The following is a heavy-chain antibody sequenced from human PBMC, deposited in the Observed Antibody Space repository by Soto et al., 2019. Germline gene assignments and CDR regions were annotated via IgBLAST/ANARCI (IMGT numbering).Heavy chain of an antibody. CDR3: ARDRDIVVVPAAMPFDY. CDR1: GDSVSSNSAA. D-gene: IGHD2-2*01. Sequence: SQTLSLTCAISGDSVSSNSAAWNWIRQSPSRGLEWLGRTYYRSKWYNDYAVSVKSRITINPDTSKNQFSLQLNSVTPEDTAVYYCARDRDIVVVPAAMPFDYWGQGTLVTVSS. V-gene: IGHV6-1*01. CDR2: TYYRSKWYN. J-gene: IGHJ4*02.